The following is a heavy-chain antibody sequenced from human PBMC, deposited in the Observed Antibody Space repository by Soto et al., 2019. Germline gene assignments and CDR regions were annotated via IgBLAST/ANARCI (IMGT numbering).Heavy chain of an antibody. J-gene: IGHJ6*02. Sequence: PSETLSLTCTVSGRSISSGGYYWSWIRQHPGKGLEWIGYIYYSGSTYYNPSLKSRVTISVDTSKNQFSLKLSSVTAADTAVYYCARDVFLEWLAPRNGMDVWGQGTTVTVSS. CDR2: IYYSGST. CDR1: GRSISSGGYY. V-gene: IGHV4-31*03. D-gene: IGHD3-3*01. CDR3: ARDVFLEWLAPRNGMDV.